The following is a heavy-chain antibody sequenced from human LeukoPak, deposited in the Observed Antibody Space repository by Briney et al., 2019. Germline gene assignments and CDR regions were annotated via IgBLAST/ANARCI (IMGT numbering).Heavy chain of an antibody. Sequence: SETLSLTCAVYGGSFSGYCWSWIRQPPGKGLEWIGEINHSGSTNYIPSLKSRVTISVDTSKNQFSLKLSSVTAADTAVYYCARGLTMVRGVIAEPDYWGQGTLVTVSS. V-gene: IGHV4-34*01. J-gene: IGHJ4*02. CDR3: ARGLTMVRGVIAEPDY. CDR1: GGSFSGYC. CDR2: INHSGST. D-gene: IGHD3-10*01.